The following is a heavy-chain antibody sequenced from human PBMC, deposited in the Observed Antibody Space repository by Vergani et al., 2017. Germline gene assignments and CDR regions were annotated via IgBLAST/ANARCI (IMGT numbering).Heavy chain of an antibody. V-gene: IGHV4-59*01. CDR3: ARHGFYWYFDL. J-gene: IGHJ2*01. Sequence: QVQLQESGPGLVKPSETLSLTCTVSGGSISSYYWSWIRQPPGKGLEWIGYIYYSGSTNYNPSLKSRVTISVDTSKNQFSLKLSSVTAADTAVYYCARHGFYWYFDLWGRGTLVTVSS. CDR2: IYYSGST. CDR1: GGSISSYY. D-gene: IGHD2-2*03.